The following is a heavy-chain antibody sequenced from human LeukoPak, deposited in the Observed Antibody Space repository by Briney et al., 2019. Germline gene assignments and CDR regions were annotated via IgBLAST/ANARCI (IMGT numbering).Heavy chain of an antibody. V-gene: IGHV3-30*02. CDR3: AKDRSTNWSLDY. J-gene: IGHJ4*02. Sequence: PGGSLRLSCAASGFRFRSDGMHWVRQAPGKGLEWVTFIGYEGSTKYYVDSVKGRFTISRDNSKNTLYLQMNSLRVEDTAVYYCAKDRSTNWSLDYWGQGTLVIVSS. CDR2: IGYEGSTK. CDR1: GFRFRSDG. D-gene: IGHD6-13*01.